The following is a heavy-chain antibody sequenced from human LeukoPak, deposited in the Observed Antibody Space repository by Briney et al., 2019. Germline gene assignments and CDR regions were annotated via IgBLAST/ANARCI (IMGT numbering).Heavy chain of an antibody. CDR1: SFTFSSYN. V-gene: IGHV3-15*06. J-gene: IGHJ4*02. CDR2: IKETTYGGTT. CDR3: STDGNY. D-gene: IGHD2/OR15-2a*01. Sequence: GGSLRLSCAASSFTFSSYNMNWVRQAPGKGLEWVGRIKETTYGGTTYYAAPVKGRFTISRDDSKNTLYLHMDNLKVEDTGVYFCSTDGNYWGQGTLVAVS.